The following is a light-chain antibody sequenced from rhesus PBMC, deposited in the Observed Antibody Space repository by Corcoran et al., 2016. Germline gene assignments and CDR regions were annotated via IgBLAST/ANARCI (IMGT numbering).Light chain of an antibody. CDR1: QSLLDSEDGNTY. Sequence: DIVMTQTPLSLPVTLGEPASISCRSSQSLLDSEDGNTYLEWDLQKPGQSPQLMIYEVSNRASGVPDRFRCSGSDTDFTLKISRVEAEDVGVYYCMQALEFPYSFGQGTKVEIK. CDR3: MQALEFPYS. CDR2: EVS. J-gene: IGKJ2*01. V-gene: IGKV2-104*01.